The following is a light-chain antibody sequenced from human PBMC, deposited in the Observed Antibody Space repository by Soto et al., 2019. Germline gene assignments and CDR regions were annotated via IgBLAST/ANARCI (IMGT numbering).Light chain of an antibody. CDR1: SSDIGGYDY. CDR3: SSFRSGSTLYV. J-gene: IGLJ1*01. CDR2: EVS. V-gene: IGLV2-14*03. Sequence: QSVLTQPASLSGSPGQSITISCTGTSSDIGGYDYVSWYQQHPGRAPKLMIYEVSNRPSGVSNRFSGSKSCNTASLTISGLQAEDEADYYCSSFRSGSTLYVFGTGTKVTVL.